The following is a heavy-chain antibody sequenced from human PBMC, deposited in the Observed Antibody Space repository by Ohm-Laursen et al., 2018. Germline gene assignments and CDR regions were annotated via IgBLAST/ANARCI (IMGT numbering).Heavy chain of an antibody. D-gene: IGHD3-10*01. Sequence: SLRLSCAASGFTFSSYSMNWVRQAPGKGLEWVSSISSSSSYIYYADSVKGRFTISRDNAKNSLYLQMNSLRAEDTALYYCAKAGSGSYYDPLTPFDYWGQGTLVTVSS. J-gene: IGHJ4*02. CDR3: AKAGSGSYYDPLTPFDY. CDR2: ISSSSSYI. V-gene: IGHV3-21*04. CDR1: GFTFSSYS.